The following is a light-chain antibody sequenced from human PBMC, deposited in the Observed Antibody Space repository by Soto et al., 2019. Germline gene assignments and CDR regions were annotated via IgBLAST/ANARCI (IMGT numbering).Light chain of an antibody. Sequence: EVVLTQSPVTLSLSPGERATLSCRASQSFRGLLAWYQQKPGQAPRLLIYDAYNRATGIPPRFSGSGSGTDFTLTISSLEPEAAAVYYCQQRHMWPITLGQGTRLEIK. J-gene: IGKJ5*01. CDR1: QSFRGL. V-gene: IGKV3-11*01. CDR3: QQRHMWPIT. CDR2: DAY.